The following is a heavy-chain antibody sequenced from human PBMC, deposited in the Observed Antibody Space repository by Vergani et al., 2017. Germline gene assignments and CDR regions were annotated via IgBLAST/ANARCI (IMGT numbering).Heavy chain of an antibody. J-gene: IGHJ4*02. Sequence: VQLVESGGGLVKPGGSLRLSCAASGFSFSDHYMTWIRQAPGKGLEWVSAISGSGGSTYYADSVKGRFTISRDNSKNTLYLQMNSLRAEDTAVYYCAKNPHTVTTSYFDYWGQGTLVTVSS. CDR2: ISGSGGST. CDR1: GFSFSDHY. V-gene: IGHV3-23*04. CDR3: AKNPHTVTTSYFDY. D-gene: IGHD4-11*01.